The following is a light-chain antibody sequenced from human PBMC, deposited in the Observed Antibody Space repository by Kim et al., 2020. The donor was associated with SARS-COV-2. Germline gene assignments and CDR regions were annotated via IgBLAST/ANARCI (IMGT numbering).Light chain of an antibody. J-gene: IGLJ3*02. CDR1: SSNIGNNA. CDR2: YDD. V-gene: IGLV1-36*01. Sequence: RQRVTKSCSGSSSNIGNNAVNWYQQLPGKAPKLLIYYDDLLPSGVSDRFSGSKSGTSASLAISGLQSEDEADYYCAAWDDRLNGWVFGGGTQLTVL. CDR3: AAWDDRLNGWV.